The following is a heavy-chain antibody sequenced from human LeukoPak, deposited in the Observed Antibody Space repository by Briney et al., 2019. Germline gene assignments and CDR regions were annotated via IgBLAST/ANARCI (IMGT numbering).Heavy chain of an antibody. CDR2: IYTSGST. CDR3: ARDPGIYYYYYGMDV. CDR1: GGSISSGSYY. Sequence: SQTLSLTCTASGGSISSGSYYWSWIRQPAGTGLEWIGRIYTSGSTNYNPSLKSRVTISVDTSKNQFSLKLSSVTAADTAVYYCARDPGIYYYYYGMDVWGQGTTVTVSS. J-gene: IGHJ6*02. V-gene: IGHV4-61*02.